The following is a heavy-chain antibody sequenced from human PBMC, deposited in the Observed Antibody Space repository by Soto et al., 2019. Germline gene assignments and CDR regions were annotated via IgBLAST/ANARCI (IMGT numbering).Heavy chain of an antibody. CDR3: AKYLLYSYDSGYTWFDP. J-gene: IGHJ5*02. D-gene: IGHD5-18*01. CDR2: ISYSGST. V-gene: IGHV4-59*01. Sequence: SETLSLTCTVSGGSISRYYWSWIRQPPAKGLEWIGYISYSGSTNYNPSLKSRVTISVDTSKNQFSLKLRSVTAAHTAVYYCAKYLLYSYDSGYTWFDPCGQGTLVTVSS. CDR1: GGSISRYY.